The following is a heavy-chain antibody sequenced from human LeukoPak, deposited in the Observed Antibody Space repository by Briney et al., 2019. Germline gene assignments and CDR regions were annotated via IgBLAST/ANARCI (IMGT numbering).Heavy chain of an antibody. CDR1: GFTFNNYA. CDR3: ARSAAAAGTKLDC. CDR2: ISFDGSNK. V-gene: IGHV3-30-3*01. Sequence: GGSLRLSCAASGFTFNNYAMHWVRQAPGKGLEWVALISFDGSNKYYADSVKGRFTISRDNSKNTLYLQMSSLRAEDTAVYFCARSAAAAGTKLDCWGQGTLVTVSS. J-gene: IGHJ4*02. D-gene: IGHD6-13*01.